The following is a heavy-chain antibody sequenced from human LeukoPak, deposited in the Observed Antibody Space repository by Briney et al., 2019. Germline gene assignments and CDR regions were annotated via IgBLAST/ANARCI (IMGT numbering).Heavy chain of an antibody. CDR2: VRYDGSKK. CDR1: GGTFSTYG. D-gene: IGHD1-1*01. CDR3: ARDQDWNDRGGLDY. J-gene: IGHJ4*02. V-gene: IGHV3-30*02. Sequence: GGSLRLSCAASGGTFSTYGRHWVRQAPGKGLEWVGFVRYDGSKKYYTNSVKGRFTISRDNARNSLYLQMNSLRPEDTAVYYCARDQDWNDRGGLDYWGQGTLVTVSS.